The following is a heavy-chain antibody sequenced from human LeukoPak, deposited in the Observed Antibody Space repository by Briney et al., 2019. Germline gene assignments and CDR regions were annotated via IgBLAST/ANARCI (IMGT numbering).Heavy chain of an antibody. V-gene: IGHV3-48*03. Sequence: GGSLRLSCAASGFTFSSYEMNWVRQAPGKGLEWVSYISSSGNTIYYADPVKGRFTISRDNAKNSLYLQMNSLRAEDTAVYYCARARTDKQWLVRGVYYFDYWGQGTLVTVSS. CDR3: ARARTDKQWLVRGVYYFDY. CDR1: GFTFSSYE. D-gene: IGHD6-19*01. CDR2: ISSSGNTI. J-gene: IGHJ4*02.